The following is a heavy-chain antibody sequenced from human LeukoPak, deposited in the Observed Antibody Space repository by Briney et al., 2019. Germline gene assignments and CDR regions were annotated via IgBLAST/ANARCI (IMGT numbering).Heavy chain of an antibody. CDR2: INPNAGDT. J-gene: IGHJ4*02. Sequence: ASVKVSCKASGYTFTGYYIHWVRQAPGQGLEWLGWINPNAGDTKYAQKFQGRVTVTRDTSISTAYMEQSRLRPDDTAVYYCVTSSAVGGAQRAFDYWGQGTLVTVSS. CDR3: VTSSAVGGAQRAFDY. D-gene: IGHD3-10*01. V-gene: IGHV1-2*02. CDR1: GYTFTGYY.